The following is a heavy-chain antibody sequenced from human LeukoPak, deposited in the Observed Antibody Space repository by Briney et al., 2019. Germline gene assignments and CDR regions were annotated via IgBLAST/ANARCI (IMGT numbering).Heavy chain of an antibody. CDR3: AKDGKTRNWNYFQAKPVY. D-gene: IGHD1-7*01. J-gene: IGHJ4*02. CDR1: GFTFSSYS. Sequence: GGSLRLSCAASGFTFSSYSMNWVRQAPGKGREWVSSISSSSSYIYYADSVKGRFTISRENSKKTLYLQMKRLRAEDTAVYYCAKDGKTRNWNYFQAKPVYWGQGTLVTVSS. V-gene: IGHV3-21*04. CDR2: ISSSSSYI.